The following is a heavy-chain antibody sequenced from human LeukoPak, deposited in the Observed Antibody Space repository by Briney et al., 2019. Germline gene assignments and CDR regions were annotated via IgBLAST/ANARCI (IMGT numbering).Heavy chain of an antibody. Sequence: GSSVKVSCKASGGTFSSYAISWVRQAPGQGLEWMGRIIPIFGTANYAQKFQGRVTITTDESTSTAYMELSSLRSEDTAVCYCASAGYYYGSGSYYNGPFDYWGQGTLVTVSS. CDR1: GGTFSSYA. D-gene: IGHD3-10*01. CDR2: IIPIFGTA. J-gene: IGHJ4*02. CDR3: ASAGYYYGSGSYYNGPFDY. V-gene: IGHV1-69*05.